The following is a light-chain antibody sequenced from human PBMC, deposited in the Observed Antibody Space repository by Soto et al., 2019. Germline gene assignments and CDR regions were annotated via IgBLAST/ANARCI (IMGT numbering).Light chain of an antibody. J-gene: IGKJ1*01. CDR3: QQHNNCHPWT. CDR2: GAS. Sequence: EIVMTQSPATLSVSPGERATLSCRASQSVSSNLAWYQQKPGQAPMLLMYGASTRATGIPDRFSGSGSGTEFTLTISSLQAEDFAVYYCQQHNNCHPWTLGQGTKVEIK. CDR1: QSVSSN. V-gene: IGKV3-15*01.